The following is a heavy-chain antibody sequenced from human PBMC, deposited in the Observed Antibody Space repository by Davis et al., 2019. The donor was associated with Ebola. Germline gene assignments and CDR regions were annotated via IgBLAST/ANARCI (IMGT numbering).Heavy chain of an antibody. J-gene: IGHJ4*02. Sequence: GESLKISCAASGFTFRSYAMNWVRQAPGKGLEWVSGISGVGYNTYYADSVKGRFTISRDNSKNTLYLYMNSLSADDTAIYYCATCGFCVSASGIDYRGQGTLVTVSS. V-gene: IGHV3-23*01. CDR1: GFTFRSYA. CDR3: ATCGFCVSASGIDY. CDR2: ISGVGYNT. D-gene: IGHD6-19*01.